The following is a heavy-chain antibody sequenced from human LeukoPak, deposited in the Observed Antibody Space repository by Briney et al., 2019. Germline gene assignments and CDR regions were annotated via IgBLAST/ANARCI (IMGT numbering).Heavy chain of an antibody. CDR3: ASRSPYGESSWPFDY. CDR2: IIPIFGTA. CDR1: GGTFSSYA. J-gene: IGHJ4*02. V-gene: IGHV1-69*05. Sequence: SVKVSCKASGGTFSSYAISWVRQAPGQGLEWMGGIIPIFGTANYAQKFQGRVTITTDESTSTAYMELSSLRSEDTAVYYCASRSPYGESSWPFDYWGQGTLVTVSS. D-gene: IGHD6-13*01.